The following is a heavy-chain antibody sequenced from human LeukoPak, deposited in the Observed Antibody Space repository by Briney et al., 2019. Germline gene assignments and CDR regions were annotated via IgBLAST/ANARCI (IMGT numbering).Heavy chain of an antibody. D-gene: IGHD2-15*01. CDR3: AKNLYCGGGSCYPSALGMDV. CDR2: ISGSGNRT. V-gene: IGHV3-23*01. Sequence: PGGSLRLSCAASGFTFSSYAMSWVRQAPGKGLDWVSSISGSGNRTYYADSVKGRFTISRDNSKNTLFLQMNSLRAEDTAVYYCAKNLYCGGGSCYPSALGMDVWGQGTTVTVPS. J-gene: IGHJ6*02. CDR1: GFTFSSYA.